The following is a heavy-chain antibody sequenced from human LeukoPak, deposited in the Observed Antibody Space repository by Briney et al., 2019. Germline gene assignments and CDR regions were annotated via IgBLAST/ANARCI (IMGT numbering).Heavy chain of an antibody. CDR2: IIPILGIA. CDR3: AREPEYSGYEGFDY. J-gene: IGHJ4*02. Sequence: GASVKVSCKASGGTFSSYAISWVRQAPGQGLEWMERIIPILGIANYAQKFQGRVTITADKSTSTAYMELSSLRSEDTAVYYCAREPEYSGYEGFDYWGQGTLVTVSS. V-gene: IGHV1-69*04. CDR1: GGTFSSYA. D-gene: IGHD5-12*01.